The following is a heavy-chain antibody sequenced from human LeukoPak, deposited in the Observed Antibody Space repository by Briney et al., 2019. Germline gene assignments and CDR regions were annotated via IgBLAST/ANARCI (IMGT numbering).Heavy chain of an antibody. CDR3: ARDDPTTGTDY. D-gene: IGHD4-17*01. Sequence: GGSLRLSCXXSGFTFSGYWMSWVRQAPGKGLEWVANIKQDGSEKYYVDSVKGRFTISRDDAKNSLYLQMNSLRAKDTAVYYCARDDPTTGTDYWGQGTLVTVSS. J-gene: IGHJ4*02. CDR1: GFTFSGYW. V-gene: IGHV3-7*01. CDR2: IKQDGSEK.